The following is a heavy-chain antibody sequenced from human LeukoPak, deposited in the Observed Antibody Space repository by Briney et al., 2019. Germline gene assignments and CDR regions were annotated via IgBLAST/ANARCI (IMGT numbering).Heavy chain of an antibody. CDR2: ISSRSGAVI. CDR3: ARQPELVTYFDY. V-gene: IGHV3-48*01. D-gene: IGHD3-10*01. J-gene: IGHJ4*02. Sequence: GGSLRLSCEASGFTFSGYAMNGVRQAPGRGGEWLSYISSRSGAVIYYADSVKGPFTISRDNAKNSLYLQMNSLTAGDTAVYYCARQPELVTYFDYWGQGALVTVSS. CDR1: GFTFSGYA.